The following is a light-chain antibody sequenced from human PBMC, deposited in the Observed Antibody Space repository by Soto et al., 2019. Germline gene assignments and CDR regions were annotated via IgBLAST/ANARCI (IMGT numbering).Light chain of an antibody. CDR2: DVS. CDR1: SSDVGGYNS. Sequence: QSALTQPASVSGSPGQSITISCTGTSSDVGGYNSVSWYQQHPGKAPKLMIYDVSNRPSGVSNRFSGSKSGNTASLTISGPQAEDEADYYCSSYTSSSLYVFGTGTKVTVL. J-gene: IGLJ1*01. CDR3: SSYTSSSLYV. V-gene: IGLV2-14*01.